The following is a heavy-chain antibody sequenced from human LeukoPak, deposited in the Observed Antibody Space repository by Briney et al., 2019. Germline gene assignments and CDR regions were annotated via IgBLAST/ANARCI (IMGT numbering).Heavy chain of an antibody. Sequence: QTGGSLRLSCAASGFTFSSYAMSWVRQAPGKGLEWVSAISGSGGSTYYADSVKGRFTISRDNSKNTLYLQMNSLRAEDTAVYYCTTDAGYSSRWYNWWGQGTLVTVSS. V-gene: IGHV3-23*01. CDR2: ISGSGGST. CDR1: GFTFSSYA. J-gene: IGHJ4*02. CDR3: TTDAGYSSRWYNW. D-gene: IGHD6-13*01.